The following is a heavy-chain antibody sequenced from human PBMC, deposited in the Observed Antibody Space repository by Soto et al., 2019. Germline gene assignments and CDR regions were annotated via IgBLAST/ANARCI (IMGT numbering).Heavy chain of an antibody. Sequence: SVKVSCKASGFTFTSSAVQWVRQARGQRLEWIGWIVVGSGNTNYAQKFQERVTITRDMSTSTAYMELSSLRSEDTAVYYCAAGGSGWYYYYYGMDVWGQGNTVTVSS. J-gene: IGHJ6*02. CDR3: AAGGSGWYYYYYGMDV. CDR1: GFTFTSSA. D-gene: IGHD6-19*01. V-gene: IGHV1-58*01. CDR2: IVVGSGNT.